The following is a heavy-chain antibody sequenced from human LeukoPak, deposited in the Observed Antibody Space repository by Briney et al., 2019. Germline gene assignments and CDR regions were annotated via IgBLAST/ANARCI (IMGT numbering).Heavy chain of an antibody. J-gene: IGHJ4*02. V-gene: IGHV3-73*01. Sequence: PGGSLRLSCAASGFTLSGSAMPWVRQASGKGLEWVGRIRSKANSYATAHAASAKGRVTTSRDDSKNTGCRQMYSLKTEDTAVDYCTGRGSNFDYWGQGTLVTVSS. CDR3: TGRGSNFDY. CDR1: GFTLSGSA. D-gene: IGHD2-15*01. CDR2: IRSKANSYAT.